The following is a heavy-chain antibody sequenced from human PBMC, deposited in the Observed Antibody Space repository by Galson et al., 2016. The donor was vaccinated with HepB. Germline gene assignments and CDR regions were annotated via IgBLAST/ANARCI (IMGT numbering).Heavy chain of an antibody. CDR1: GFTFSSYG. V-gene: IGHV3-23*01. Sequence: SLRLSCAASGFTFSSYGMTWVRQAPGKGLEWLSAIRRGATSTFYADSVKGRFTISRDHSTDTLYLRMNSLRAEDTAVYYCTTVPVGDYDSLMDVWGQGILVTVSS. CDR2: IRRGATST. CDR3: TTVPVGDYDSLMDV. J-gene: IGHJ4*02. D-gene: IGHD4-17*01.